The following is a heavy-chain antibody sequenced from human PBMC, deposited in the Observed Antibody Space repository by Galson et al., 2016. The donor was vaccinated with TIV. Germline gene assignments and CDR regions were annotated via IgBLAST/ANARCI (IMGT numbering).Heavy chain of an antibody. J-gene: IGHJ3*02. CDR3: ARAVLSGDYAFDAFDI. CDR1: GFTFRTYT. D-gene: IGHD4-17*01. CDR2: ISLSGSHI. Sequence: SCAAFGFTFRTYTMNWVRQVPGKGLEWVSYISLSGSHIYYADSVKGRFTISRDNAKNSLSLQMNSLRAEDTAVYFCARAVLSGDYAFDAFDIWGQWTVVTVSS. V-gene: IGHV3-21*01.